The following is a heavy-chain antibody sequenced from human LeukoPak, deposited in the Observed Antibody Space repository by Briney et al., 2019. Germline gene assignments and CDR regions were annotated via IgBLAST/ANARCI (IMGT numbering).Heavy chain of an antibody. CDR1: GFTFSSYA. D-gene: IGHD3-22*01. V-gene: IGHV3-23*01. Sequence: GGSLRLSCAASGFTFSSYAMTWVRQAPGKGLEWVSAISGSGGSTYYADSLKGRFTISRDNPKNTLYLQMNSLRAEDTAVYYCAKVEVPYDSSVQPYYFDYWGQGTLVTVSS. CDR3: AKVEVPYDSSVQPYYFDY. J-gene: IGHJ4*02. CDR2: ISGSGGST.